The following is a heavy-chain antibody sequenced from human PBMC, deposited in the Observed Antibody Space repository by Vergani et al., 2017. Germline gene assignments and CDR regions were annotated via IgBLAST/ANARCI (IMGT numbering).Heavy chain of an antibody. CDR3: ARDRGCTNGVCYTLGNPFDY. V-gene: IGHV1-69*04. J-gene: IGHJ4*02. Sequence: QVQLVQSGAEVKKPGSSVKVSCKASGGTFSSYAISWVRQAPGQGLEWMGRIIPILGIANYAQKFQGRVTITADKSTSTAYMELSSLRSEDTAVYYCARDRGCTNGVCYTLGNPFDYWGQGTLVTVSS. CDR1: GGTFSSYA. CDR2: IIPILGIA. D-gene: IGHD2-8*01.